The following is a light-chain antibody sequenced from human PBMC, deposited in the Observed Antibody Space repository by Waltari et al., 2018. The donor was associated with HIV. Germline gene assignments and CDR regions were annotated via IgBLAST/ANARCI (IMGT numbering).Light chain of an antibody. CDR2: EVT. CDR3: SSYGDSLRVL. Sequence: QSALTQPPSASGSLGQPVTISCTGPSSDIGAYDHVSWFQQHPHSAPKLLLYEVTRRPSTVSDRFSGSRSGYTAFLTVAGLQPDDEATYFCSSYGDSLRVLFGGGTNVTVL. CDR1: SSDIGAYDH. V-gene: IGLV2-8*01. J-gene: IGLJ2*01.